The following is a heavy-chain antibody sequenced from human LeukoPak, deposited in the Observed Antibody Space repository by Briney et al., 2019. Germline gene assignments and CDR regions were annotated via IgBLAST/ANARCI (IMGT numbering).Heavy chain of an antibody. Sequence: PSETLSLTCSVSGASISSRSHYWGWLRQPPGKGLEWIGSMFYSGSTYYNPFLKSRVTISVDTSKNQFSLRLSSVTASDTAVYYCARQPLVAPVSYYFDSWGQGTLITVSS. CDR1: GASISSRSHY. CDR3: ARQPLVAPVSYYFDS. J-gene: IGHJ4*02. V-gene: IGHV4-39*01. CDR2: MFYSGST. D-gene: IGHD5-12*01.